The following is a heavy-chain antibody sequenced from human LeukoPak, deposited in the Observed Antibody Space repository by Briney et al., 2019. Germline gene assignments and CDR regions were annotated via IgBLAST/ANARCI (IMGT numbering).Heavy chain of an antibody. CDR3: ARDVGAVAGYNFDY. D-gene: IGHD6-19*01. Sequence: ASVKVSCKASGYSFRKYDISWVRQAPGQGLEWMGWTSVHSGNPKYAQKFQGRVTMTTDTSTSTHHLELRSLRSDDTAVYYCARDVGAVAGYNFDYWGQGTLVAVSS. V-gene: IGHV1-18*01. J-gene: IGHJ4*02. CDR1: GYSFRKYD. CDR2: TSVHSGNP.